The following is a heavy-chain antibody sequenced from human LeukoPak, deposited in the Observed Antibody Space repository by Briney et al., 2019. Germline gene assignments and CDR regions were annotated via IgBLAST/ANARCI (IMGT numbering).Heavy chain of an antibody. CDR2: ISGSGGST. J-gene: IGHJ4*02. V-gene: IGHV3-23*01. CDR3: AKYRYWKALYGQGYYFDY. CDR1: GFTFSSYA. D-gene: IGHD1-1*01. Sequence: GGSLRLSCAASGFTFSSYAMSWVRQAPGKGLEWVSAISGSGGSTYYADSVKGRFTISRDNSKNTLYLQMNRLRAEDTAVYYCAKYRYWKALYGQGYYFDYWGQGTLVTVSS.